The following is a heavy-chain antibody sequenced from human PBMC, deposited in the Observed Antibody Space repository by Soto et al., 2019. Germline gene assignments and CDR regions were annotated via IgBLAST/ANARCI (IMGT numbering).Heavy chain of an antibody. J-gene: IGHJ3*02. Sequence: XATLYLTCTVSGGSISSSSYYGAWIRQPPGKGLEWIGNIYYTGSTYYNPSLKSRVTISVDTSKNQFSLQLSSVTAADTAVYYCAYSSSSNAFDIWGQGTMVTVSS. CDR3: AYSSSSNAFDI. CDR2: IYYTGST. CDR1: GGSISSSSYY. D-gene: IGHD6-13*01. V-gene: IGHV4-39*01.